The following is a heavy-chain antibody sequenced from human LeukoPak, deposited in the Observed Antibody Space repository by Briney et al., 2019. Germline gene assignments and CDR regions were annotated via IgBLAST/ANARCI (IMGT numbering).Heavy chain of an antibody. CDR2: ISSSSSYI. J-gene: IGHJ4*02. D-gene: IGHD1-26*01. V-gene: IGHV3-21*01. Sequence: PGGSLRLSCAASGFTFSSYSMNWVRQAPGKGLEWVSSISSSSSYIYYADSVKGRFTISRDNAKNSLYLQMNSLRAEDTAVYYCARGGVGATAYYFDYWGQGTLVTVSS. CDR1: GFTFSSYS. CDR3: ARGGVGATAYYFDY.